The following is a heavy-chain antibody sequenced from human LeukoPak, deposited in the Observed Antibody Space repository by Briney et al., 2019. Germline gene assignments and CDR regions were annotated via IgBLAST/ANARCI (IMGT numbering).Heavy chain of an antibody. J-gene: IGHJ4*02. Sequence: PGGSLRLSCAASGFTFSNYYMTWIRQAPGKGLEWVSYISDSGTYSDYADSVKGRFTISRDNAKKSLYLQMNSLRAEDTAVYYCATTVGIQEYWGQGTLVTVSS. D-gene: IGHD1-14*01. CDR3: ATTVGIQEY. V-gene: IGHV3-11*03. CDR2: ISDSGTYS. CDR1: GFTFSNYY.